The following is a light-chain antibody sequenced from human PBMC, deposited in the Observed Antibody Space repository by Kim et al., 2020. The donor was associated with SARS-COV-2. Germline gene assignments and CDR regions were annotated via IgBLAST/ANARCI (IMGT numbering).Light chain of an antibody. CDR1: SIGSKG. J-gene: IGLJ2*01. CDR3: QVWDSSSDHRVV. V-gene: IGLV3-21*04. Sequence: PGKTARITGGGNSIGSKGVDWYQQKPGQAPVLVINYDSDRPSGIPERFSGSNSGNTATLTISRVEAGDEADYYCQVWDSSSDHRVVFGGGTQLTVL. CDR2: YDS.